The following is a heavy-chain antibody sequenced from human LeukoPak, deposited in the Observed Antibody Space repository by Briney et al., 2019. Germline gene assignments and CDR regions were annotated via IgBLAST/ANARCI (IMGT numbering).Heavy chain of an antibody. CDR2: IYYSGST. V-gene: IGHV4-59*01. CDR3: ADRGGGYYDYVWGYYRLWDWFDP. J-gene: IGHJ5*02. CDR1: GGSISSYY. Sequence: SETLSLSCTVSGGSISSYYWNCIRPPPGKGLEWIGYIYYSGSTNYNPSLKSRLTISLDTSKNQFSLKLSSVTAADTAFYYCADRGGGYYDYVWGYYRLWDWFDPWGQGTLVTVSS. D-gene: IGHD3-16*02.